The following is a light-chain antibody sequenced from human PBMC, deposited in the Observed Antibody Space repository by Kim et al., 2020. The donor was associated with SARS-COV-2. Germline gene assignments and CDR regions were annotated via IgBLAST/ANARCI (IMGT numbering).Light chain of an antibody. CDR2: RNN. CDR1: NINVGNQG. V-gene: IGLV10-54*04. J-gene: IGLJ3*02. Sequence: ETATLTCNGDNINVGNQGAAWLQQHQGHPPKLLSYRNNNRPSGISERFSASRSGDTASLTITGLQPEDETDYYCSAWDSSLNAWVFGGGTQLTVL. CDR3: SAWDSSLNAWV.